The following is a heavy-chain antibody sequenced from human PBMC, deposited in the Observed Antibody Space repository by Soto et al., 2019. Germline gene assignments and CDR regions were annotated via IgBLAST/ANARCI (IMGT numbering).Heavy chain of an antibody. CDR2: IIPIFGTA. CDR3: ARSDIVGVVAARVEFDH. CDR1: GDTFSSYA. J-gene: IGHJ4*02. D-gene: IGHD2-15*01. Sequence: SVKVSFKASGDTFSSYAISWVRQAPGQGLEWMGGIIPIFGTANYAQKFQGRVTITADESTSTAYMELSSLRSEDTAVYYCARSDIVGVVAARVEFDHWGQGTLDTVSS. V-gene: IGHV1-69*13.